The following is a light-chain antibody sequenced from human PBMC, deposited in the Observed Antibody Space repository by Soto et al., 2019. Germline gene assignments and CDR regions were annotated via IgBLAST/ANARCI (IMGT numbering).Light chain of an antibody. CDR1: SSDIGNYNL. CDR2: EVT. CDR3: CSYAGSSTSYV. V-gene: IGLV2-23*02. J-gene: IGLJ1*01. Sequence: QSVLTQPASGSGSPGQSITISCTGTSSDIGNYNLVSWYQQHPGKAPKVMIYEVTKRPSGVSNRFSGSKSGNTASLTISGLQAEDEADYYCCSYAGSSTSYVFGTGTKVTVL.